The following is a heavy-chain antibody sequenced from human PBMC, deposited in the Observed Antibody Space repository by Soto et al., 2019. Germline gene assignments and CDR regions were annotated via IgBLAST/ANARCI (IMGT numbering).Heavy chain of an antibody. V-gene: IGHV1-18*01. Sequence: QIQLVQSGTEVKTPGASVKVSCQTSGYTFTAYGITWVRQARGQGLELLGWVSPYNGHTNYVQNFQGRVTLTTDISTGTAYMELTSLRSDDTAVYYCARSGWNSPSYAHGFDVWGQGTTVTVSS. CDR3: ARSGWNSPSYAHGFDV. J-gene: IGHJ6*02. CDR2: VSPYNGHT. D-gene: IGHD6-19*01. CDR1: GYTFTAYG.